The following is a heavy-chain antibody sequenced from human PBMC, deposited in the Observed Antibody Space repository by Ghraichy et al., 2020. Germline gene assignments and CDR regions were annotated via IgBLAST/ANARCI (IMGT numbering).Heavy chain of an antibody. J-gene: IGHJ4*02. CDR3: AIHEDY. Sequence: GALRLSCAASGFTFSSYGMHWVRQAPGKGLEWVAVISYDGSNKYYADSVKGRFTISRDNSKNTLYLQMNSLRAEDTAVYYCAIHEDYWGQGTLVTVSS. CDR2: ISYDGSNK. CDR1: GFTFSSYG. V-gene: IGHV3-30*03.